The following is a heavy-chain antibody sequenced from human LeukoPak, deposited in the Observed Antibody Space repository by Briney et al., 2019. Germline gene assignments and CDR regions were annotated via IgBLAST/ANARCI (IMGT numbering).Heavy chain of an antibody. CDR3: ARLEASTEDY. Sequence: GESLTLSCAASGFTVSNTYMNWVRQAPGQGLEWVSIIYGDGSIYYADSVKGRFTISRDSSKNTLHLQMNSLRPEDTAVYYCARLEASTEDYWGQGILVTVSS. CDR2: IYGDGSI. V-gene: IGHV3-66*04. D-gene: IGHD2-2*01. J-gene: IGHJ4*02. CDR1: GFTVSNTY.